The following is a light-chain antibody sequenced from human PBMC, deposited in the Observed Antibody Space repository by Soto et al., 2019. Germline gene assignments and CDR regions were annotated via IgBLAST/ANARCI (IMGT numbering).Light chain of an antibody. J-gene: IGKJ1*01. CDR3: LQDYNYPWT. Sequence: IQMTQSPSSLSASVGDRVTITCRASQSISSYLNWYQQKPGKVPKLLIYAASSLQSGVPSRFSGSGSGTDFTLTISSLQPEDFATYYCLQDYNYPWTFGQGTKVDIK. CDR1: QSISSY. CDR2: AAS. V-gene: IGKV1-6*01.